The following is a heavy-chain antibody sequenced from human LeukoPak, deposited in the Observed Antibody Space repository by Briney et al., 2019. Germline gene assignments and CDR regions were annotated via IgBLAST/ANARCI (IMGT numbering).Heavy chain of an antibody. D-gene: IGHD3-22*01. Sequence: SETLSLTCSDSGGSISSSSYHWDWIRQPPGQGLEWIGGIYSSGSTSYNPSLKSRVTMSVDTSKNQFSLKLSSVTAADTAMYYCARHDSSVDYADYWGQGTLVTVSS. CDR1: GGSISSSSYH. J-gene: IGHJ4*02. V-gene: IGHV4-39*01. CDR3: ARHDSSVDYADY. CDR2: IYSSGST.